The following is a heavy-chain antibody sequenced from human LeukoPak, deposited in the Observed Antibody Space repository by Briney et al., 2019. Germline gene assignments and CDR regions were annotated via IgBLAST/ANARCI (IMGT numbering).Heavy chain of an antibody. CDR2: INPNSGDT. D-gene: IGHD3-10*01. CDR1: GYTFTAYY. V-gene: IGHV1-2*02. CDR3: ARGLLSTFYYVSGTYYNLPDFDY. J-gene: IGHJ4*02. Sequence: ASVKVSCKASGYTFTAYYMHWVRQAPGQGLEWMGCINPNSGDTDYAQKFQGRVTMTRDTSISTAYMELTRLRSDDTAVYYCARGLLSTFYYVSGTYYNLPDFDYWDQGTLITVSS.